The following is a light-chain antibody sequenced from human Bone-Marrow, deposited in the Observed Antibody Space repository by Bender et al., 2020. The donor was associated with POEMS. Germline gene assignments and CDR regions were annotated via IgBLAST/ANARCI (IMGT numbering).Light chain of an antibody. CDR3: NSYTSSRTWV. CDR2: EVS. Sequence: QSALTQPASVSGSPGQSITISCTGTSSDIGGYDFVSWYQQHPGNAPKLMIYEVSNRPSGVSNRFSGSKSGNPASLTISGLQAEDEADYYCNSYTSSRTWVFGGGSRVTVL. J-gene: IGLJ3*02. CDR1: SSDIGGYDF. V-gene: IGLV2-14*01.